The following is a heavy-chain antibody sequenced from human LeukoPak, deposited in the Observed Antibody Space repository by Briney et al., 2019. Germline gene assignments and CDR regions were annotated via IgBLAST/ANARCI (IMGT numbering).Heavy chain of an antibody. CDR2: IIPIFGTA. Sequence: GASVKVSCKASGGTFSSYAISWVRQAPGQGLEWMGGIIPIFGTANYAQKFQGRVTITADESTSTAYMELSSLRSEDTAVYYCARSFWSGNPYYYYGMDVWGQGTTVTVSS. J-gene: IGHJ6*02. D-gene: IGHD3-3*01. V-gene: IGHV1-69*13. CDR1: GGTFSSYA. CDR3: ARSFWSGNPYYYYGMDV.